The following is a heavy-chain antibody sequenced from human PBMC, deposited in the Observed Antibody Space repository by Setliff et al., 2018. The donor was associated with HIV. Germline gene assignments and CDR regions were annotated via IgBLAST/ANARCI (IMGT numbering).Heavy chain of an antibody. CDR3: ARDSDGSSYYHFAH. V-gene: IGHV4-59*01. Sequence: KLPETLSLTCTVSRGSIKYYFWSWIRQPPGKGLECIGHISYSGTTNYNPSLESRVSISVDTSKNQFSLKLKSVTAADTAVYYCARDSDGSSYYHFAHWSQGTLVTVSS. CDR2: ISYSGTT. D-gene: IGHD3-22*01. CDR1: RGSIKYYF. J-gene: IGHJ4*02.